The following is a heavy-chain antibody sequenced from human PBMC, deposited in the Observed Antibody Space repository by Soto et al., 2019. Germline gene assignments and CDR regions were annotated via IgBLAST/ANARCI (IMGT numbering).Heavy chain of an antibody. Sequence: GSLRLSCAASGFTFSSYSMNWVRQAPGKGLEWVSYISSSSSTIYYADSVKGRFTISRDNSKNTLYLQMNSLRAEDTAVYYCAKRLSTSSWSYFDYWGRGTLVTVSS. CDR2: ISSSSSTI. CDR1: GFTFSSYS. V-gene: IGHV3-48*01. CDR3: AKRLSTSSWSYFDY. D-gene: IGHD6-13*01. J-gene: IGHJ4*02.